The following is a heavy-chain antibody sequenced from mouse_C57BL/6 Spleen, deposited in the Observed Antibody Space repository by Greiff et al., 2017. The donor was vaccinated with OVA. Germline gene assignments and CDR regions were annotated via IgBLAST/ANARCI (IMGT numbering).Heavy chain of an antibody. D-gene: IGHD1-1*01. CDR2: INYDGSST. V-gene: IGHV5-16*01. CDR3: ARGGNYYGSRNYAMDY. J-gene: IGHJ4*01. CDR1: GFTFSDYY. Sequence: EVQLVESEGGLVQPGSSMKLSCTASGFTFSDYYMAWVRQVPEKGLEWVANINYDGSSTYYLDSLKSRFIISRDNAKNILYLQMSSLKSEDTATYYCARGGNYYGSRNYAMDYWGQGTSVTVSS.